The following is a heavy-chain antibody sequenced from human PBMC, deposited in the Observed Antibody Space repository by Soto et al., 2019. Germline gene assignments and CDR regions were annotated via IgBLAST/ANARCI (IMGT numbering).Heavy chain of an antibody. V-gene: IGHV1-18*01. CDR1: GGTFSSYA. D-gene: IGHD2-8*01. Sequence: ASVKVSCKASGGTFSSYAISWVRQAPGQGLEWMGRISTYNGDTNYAQSLQGRLTMTTDTSTTTAYMELRSLRSDDTAVYYCARDPYHVLMVNAPNLYGMDVWGQGTTVTVSS. J-gene: IGHJ6*02. CDR3: ARDPYHVLMVNAPNLYGMDV. CDR2: ISTYNGDT.